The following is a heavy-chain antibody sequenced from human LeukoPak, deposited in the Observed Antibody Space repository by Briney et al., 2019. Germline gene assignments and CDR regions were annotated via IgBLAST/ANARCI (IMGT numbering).Heavy chain of an antibody. CDR2: IYSDGGT. D-gene: IGHD1-7*01. V-gene: IGHV3-66*01. J-gene: IGHJ4*02. CDR3: AREALTGTYFDY. CDR1: GFTFSSYA. Sequence: GGSLRLSCAASGFTFSSYAMSWVRQAPGKGLEWVSVIYSDGGTYDADSVRGRFTISRDNSKETLHLQMNSLRVEDTAVYYCAREALTGTYFDYWGQGALVTVSS.